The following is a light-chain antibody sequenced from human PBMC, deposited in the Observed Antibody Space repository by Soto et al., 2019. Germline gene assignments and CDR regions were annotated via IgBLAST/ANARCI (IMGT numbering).Light chain of an antibody. CDR3: QQPPYT. V-gene: IGKV1-39*01. CDR1: QTPRTF. CDR2: ATS. J-gene: IGKJ3*01. Sequence: DIQMTQSPSSLSASVVDRVTITCRASQTPRTFLNWYQQKPGKAPKLLIYATSTLQSGVPSRFSGRDSGADFTLTINNLQPEDFATYYCQQPPYTFGPGTTVDIK.